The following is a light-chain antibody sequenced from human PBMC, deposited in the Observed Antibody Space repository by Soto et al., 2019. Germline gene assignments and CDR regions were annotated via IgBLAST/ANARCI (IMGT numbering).Light chain of an antibody. CDR2: LGS. V-gene: IGKV2-28*01. J-gene: IGKJ1*01. CDR1: QSLLHNNGFDY. CDR3: MQALQTPPT. Sequence: DVVMTQFPLSLPVTLGQPASISCRSSQSLLHNNGFDYLDWYLQKPGQSPQLLIYLGSNRASGVPDRFSGSGSGTDFTLRISRMEAEDVGVYYCMQALQTPPTFGQGTKVDIK.